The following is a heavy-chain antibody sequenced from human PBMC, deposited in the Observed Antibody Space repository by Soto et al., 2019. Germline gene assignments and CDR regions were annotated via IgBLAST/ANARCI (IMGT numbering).Heavy chain of an antibody. J-gene: IGHJ3*02. CDR3: ARGKHYYDSSGYKGDAFDI. CDR2: IIPILGIT. CDR1: GGTFSSYT. V-gene: IGHV1-69*02. Sequence: SVKVSCKASGGTFSSYTISWVRQAPGQGLEWMGRIIPILGITNYAQKFQGRVTITADKSTSTAYMELSSLRSEDTAVYYCARGKHYYDSSGYKGDAFDIWGQ. D-gene: IGHD3-22*01.